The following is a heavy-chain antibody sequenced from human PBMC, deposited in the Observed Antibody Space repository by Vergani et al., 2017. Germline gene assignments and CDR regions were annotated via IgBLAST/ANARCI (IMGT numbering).Heavy chain of an antibody. CDR3: ARQLVRGVRGYGMDV. CDR1: GYSFTSYW. CDR2: IDHSDSYT. V-gene: IGHV5-10-1*03. J-gene: IGHJ6*02. Sequence: EVQLVQSGAEVKKPGESLRISCKGSGYSFTSYWISWVRQMPGKGLEWMGRIDHSDSYTNYSPSFQGHVTFSADKSISTAYLQWSSLKASDTARYYCARQLVRGVRGYGMDVWGQGTTVTVSS. D-gene: IGHD3-10*01.